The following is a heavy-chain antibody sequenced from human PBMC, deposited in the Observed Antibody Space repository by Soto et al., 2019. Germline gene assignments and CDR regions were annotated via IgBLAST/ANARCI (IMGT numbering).Heavy chain of an antibody. CDR2: ISYDGSNK. D-gene: IGHD1-26*01. J-gene: IGHJ4*02. CDR1: GFTFSSYG. V-gene: IGHV3-30*18. CDR3: AKDRVGAPGGY. Sequence: QAGGSLRLSCAASGFTFSSYGMHWVRQAPGKGLEWVAVISYDGSNKYYADSVKGRFTISRDNSKNTLYLQMNSLRAEDTAVYYCAKDRVGAPGGYWGQGTLVTVSS.